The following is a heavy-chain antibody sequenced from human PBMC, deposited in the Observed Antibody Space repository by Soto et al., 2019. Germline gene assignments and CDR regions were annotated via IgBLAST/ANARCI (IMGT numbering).Heavy chain of an antibody. V-gene: IGHV1-8*01. D-gene: IGHD3-10*01. CDR2: MNPNSGNT. CDR3: ARGASRLLWFGELLDWFDP. Sequence: QVQLVQSGAEVKKPGASVKVSCKASGYTFTSYDINWVRQATGQGLEWMGWMNPNSGNTGYAQKFQGRVTMTRNTSISTAYMELSSVRSEDTAAYYCARGASRLLWFGELLDWFDPWGQGTLVTVSS. CDR1: GYTFTSYD. J-gene: IGHJ5*02.